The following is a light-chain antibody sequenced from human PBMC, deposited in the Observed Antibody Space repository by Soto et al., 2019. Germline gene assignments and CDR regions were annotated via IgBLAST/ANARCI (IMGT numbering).Light chain of an antibody. Sequence: DIQMTQSPSSLSASVGDRVTITCRASQGISNYLAWYQQKPGKVPKLLIYAASTLQSGVPSRFSGSGSGTDFTLTISSLLPEDVATYYCQKYNRAPPFTFGPGTKVDIK. CDR1: QGISNY. J-gene: IGKJ3*01. V-gene: IGKV1-27*01. CDR2: AAS. CDR3: QKYNRAPPFT.